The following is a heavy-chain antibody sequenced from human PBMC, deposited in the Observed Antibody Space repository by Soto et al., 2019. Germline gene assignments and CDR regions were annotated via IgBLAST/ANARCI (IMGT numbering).Heavy chain of an antibody. V-gene: IGHV6-1*01. CDR1: GDSVSSNAAA. CDR3: AREGGNRYYYYGMDV. Sequence: SQTLSLTCAISGDSVSSNAAAWSWIRQSPSRGLEWLGRTYYRSKWYNDYAVSVKSRIAINPDTSKNQFSLQRNSVTPEDTAVYYCAREGGNRYYYYGMDVWGQGTTVTVSS. CDR2: TYYRSKWYN. D-gene: IGHD1-26*01. J-gene: IGHJ6*02.